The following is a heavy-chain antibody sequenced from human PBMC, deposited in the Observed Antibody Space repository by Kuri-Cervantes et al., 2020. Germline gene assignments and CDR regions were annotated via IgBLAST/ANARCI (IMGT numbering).Heavy chain of an antibody. CDR1: GYSISSGYY. CDR2: IYHSGST. V-gene: IGHV4-38-2*02. J-gene: IGHJ4*02. Sequence: SETLSLTCTVSGYSISSGYYWGWIRQPPGKGLEWIGSIYHSGSTYYNPSLKSRVTISVDTSKNQFSLKLSSVTAEDTAVYYCAKRVGFVQVVYFDYWGQGTLVTVSS. D-gene: IGHD2-8*02. CDR3: AKRVGFVQVVYFDY.